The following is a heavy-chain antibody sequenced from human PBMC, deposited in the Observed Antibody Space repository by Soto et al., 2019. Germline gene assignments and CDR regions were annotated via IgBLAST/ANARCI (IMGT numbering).Heavy chain of an antibody. V-gene: IGHV3-33*01. J-gene: IGHJ4*02. CDR2: IGFDGTNI. CDR3: VRTACVINNCSYRGVR. CDR1: GFDFKTYG. Sequence: QGQLVESGGGVVQPGRSLRLSCVASGFDFKTYGMHWVRQAPGKGLEWVAVIGFDGTNIHYSDSVRGRFSISRDNSENPVSLQMNSLRVEDAALYSCVRTACVINNCSYRGVRWGQGTLVTV. D-gene: IGHD1-20*01.